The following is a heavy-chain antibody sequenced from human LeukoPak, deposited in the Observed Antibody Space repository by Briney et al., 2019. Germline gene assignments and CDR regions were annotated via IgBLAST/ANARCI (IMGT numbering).Heavy chain of an antibody. V-gene: IGHV1-8*01. Sequence: ASVKVSCKASAYTFTSYDINWVRHATGQGLEWMGWMNPNSGNTGYAQKFQGRVTMTRNTSISTAYMELSSLRSDDPAAYYCARDVGWNGYYMDVWGKGTTVTVSS. CDR1: AYTFTSYD. CDR2: MNPNSGNT. D-gene: IGHD1-1*01. CDR3: ARDVGWNGYYMDV. J-gene: IGHJ6*03.